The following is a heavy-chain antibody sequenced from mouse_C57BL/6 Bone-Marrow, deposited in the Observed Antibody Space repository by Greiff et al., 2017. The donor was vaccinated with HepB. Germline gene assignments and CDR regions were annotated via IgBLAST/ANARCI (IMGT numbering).Heavy chain of an antibody. V-gene: IGHV7-1*01. CDR2: SRNKANDYTT. Sequence: EVKLVESGGGLVQSGRSLRLSCATSGFTFSDFYMEWVRQAPGKGLEWIAASRNKANDYTTEYSASVKGPFIVSRDTSQSILYLQMNALRAEDTAIYYCARDAAVAWFAYWGQGTLVTVSA. CDR3: ARDAAVAWFAY. CDR1: GFTFSDFY. J-gene: IGHJ3*01.